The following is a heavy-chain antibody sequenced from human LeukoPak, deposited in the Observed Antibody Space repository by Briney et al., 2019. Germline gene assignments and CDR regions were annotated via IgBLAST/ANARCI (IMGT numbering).Heavy chain of an antibody. CDR1: GFTFSSYA. D-gene: IGHD3-22*01. V-gene: IGHV3-23*01. J-gene: IGHJ4*02. Sequence: GGSLRLSCAASGFTFSSYAMSWVRQAPGKGLEWVSAISGSGGSTYYADSVKGRFTISRDNSKNTLYLQMNSLRAEDTAVYYCAKDHNYYDSSGYYPYFDYWGQGTLVTISS. CDR2: ISGSGGST. CDR3: AKDHNYYDSSGYYPYFDY.